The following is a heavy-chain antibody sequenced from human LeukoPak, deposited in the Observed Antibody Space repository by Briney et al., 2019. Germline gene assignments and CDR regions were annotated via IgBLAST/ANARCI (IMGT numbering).Heavy chain of an antibody. CDR2: IYPGDSDT. J-gene: IGHJ4*02. V-gene: IGHV5-51*01. Sequence: KISCKGSGYSFTSYWIGWVRQMPGKGLEWMGIIYPGDSDTRYSPSFQGRVTISADKSISTAYLQWNSLKASDTAMYYCARQGGDYGDYGFLDYWGQGTLVTVSS. CDR3: ARQGGDYGDYGFLDY. CDR1: GYSFTSYW. D-gene: IGHD4-17*01.